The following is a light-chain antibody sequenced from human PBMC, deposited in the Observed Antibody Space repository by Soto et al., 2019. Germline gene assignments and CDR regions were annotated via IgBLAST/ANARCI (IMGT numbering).Light chain of an antibody. J-gene: IGKJ1*01. CDR3: QQYNNWPWT. V-gene: IGKV3D-7*01. CDR1: QSVSSRY. Sequence: PGERVTRSCRASQSVSSRYLTWYQQKPGQAPRLLIYGASTRATGIPARFSGSGSGTDFTLTISSLQPEDFAVYYCQQYNNWPWTFGQGTKVDIK. CDR2: GAS.